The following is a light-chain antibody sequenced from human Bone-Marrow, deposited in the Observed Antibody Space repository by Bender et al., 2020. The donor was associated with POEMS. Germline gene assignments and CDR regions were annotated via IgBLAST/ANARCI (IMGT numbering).Light chain of an antibody. CDR3: VAWDASLNGWV. J-gene: IGLJ3*02. CDR1: GSNIGGYP. CDR2: TNN. V-gene: IGLV1-44*01. Sequence: EVTQPPSVSVAPGQRVTISCSGSGSNIGGYPVNWYQQLPGTAPRLLIYTNNERPSGVPDRFSGSKSGTSASLAITGLQSDDEAIYFCVAWDASLNGWVFGGGTKLTVL.